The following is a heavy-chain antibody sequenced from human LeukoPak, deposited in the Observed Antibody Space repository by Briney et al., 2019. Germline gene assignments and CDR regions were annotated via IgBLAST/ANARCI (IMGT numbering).Heavy chain of an antibody. CDR1: GFTFSSYA. V-gene: IGHV3-23*01. J-gene: IGHJ4*02. Sequence: TGGSLRLSCAASGFTFSSYAMSWVRQAPGKGLEWVSAISGSGGSTYYADSVKGRFTISRDNSKNTLYLQMNSLRAEDTAVYYCAKMPRAQEYGSSDYWGQGTLVTVSS. D-gene: IGHD1-26*01. CDR2: ISGSGGST. CDR3: AKMPRAQEYGSSDY.